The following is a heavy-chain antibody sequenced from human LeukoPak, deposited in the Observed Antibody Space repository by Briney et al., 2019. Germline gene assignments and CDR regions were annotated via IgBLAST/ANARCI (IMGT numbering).Heavy chain of an antibody. CDR1: GFTFSSYE. J-gene: IGHJ4*02. V-gene: IGHV3-33*06. CDR3: AKAGTTLYYFDY. D-gene: IGHD1/OR15-1a*01. CDR2: IWYDGSNK. Sequence: GGSLRLSCAASGFTFSSYEMNWVRQAPGKGLEWVAVIWYDGSNKYYADSVKGRFTISRDNSKNTLYLQMNSLRAEDTAVYYCAKAGTTLYYFDYWGQGTLVTVSS.